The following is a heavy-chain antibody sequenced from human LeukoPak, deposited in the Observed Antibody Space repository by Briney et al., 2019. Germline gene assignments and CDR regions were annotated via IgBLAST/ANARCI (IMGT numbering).Heavy chain of an antibody. CDR2: LYSGGTT. V-gene: IGHV3-53*05. J-gene: IGHJ4*02. CDR1: GFTVSSNF. CDR3: ASPSPGGAAAGLFDY. D-gene: IGHD6-13*01. Sequence: GGSLRLSCAVSGFTVSSNFLNWVRQAPGKGLEWVSVLYSGGTTFYADSVRGRFTISRDNSKNALYLQMTYLRADDTAVYYCASPSPGGAAAGLFDYWGQGTLVTVSS.